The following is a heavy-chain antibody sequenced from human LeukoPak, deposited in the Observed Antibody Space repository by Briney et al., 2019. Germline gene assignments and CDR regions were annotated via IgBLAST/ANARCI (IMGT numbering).Heavy chain of an antibody. J-gene: IGHJ4*02. CDR2: INPYTGGV. CDR3: ARDDYDILTALDY. Sequence: RASVKVSCKASGYTFTEYHLHWVRQAPGQGLEWMGWINPYTGGVNYAQKFLGRVAMIRDTSISTVYLELSTLKSDDTAVYFCARDDYDILTALDYWGQGTLVTVSS. V-gene: IGHV1-2*02. CDR1: GYTFTEYH. D-gene: IGHD3-9*01.